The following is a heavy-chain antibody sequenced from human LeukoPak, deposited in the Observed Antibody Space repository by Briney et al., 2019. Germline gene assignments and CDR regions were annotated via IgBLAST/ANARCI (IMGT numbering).Heavy chain of an antibody. CDR3: ARDLRWKSYGMDV. CDR2: ISGSGGST. V-gene: IGHV3-23*01. CDR1: GFTFSSYA. Sequence: HAGGSLRLSCAASGFTFSSYAMSWVRQAPGKGLEWVSAISGSGGSTYYADSVKGRFTISRDNSKNTLYLQMNSLRAEDTAVYYCARDLRWKSYGMDVWGQGTTVTVSS. D-gene: IGHD4-23*01. J-gene: IGHJ6*02.